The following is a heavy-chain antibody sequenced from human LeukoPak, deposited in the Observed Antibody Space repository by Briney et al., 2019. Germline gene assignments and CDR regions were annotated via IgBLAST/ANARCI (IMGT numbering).Heavy chain of an antibody. CDR1: GGSFSGYY. CDR3: ARDGEYYYYGMDV. D-gene: IGHD7-27*01. CDR2: IYYSGST. Sequence: SETLSLTCAVYGGSFSGYYWSWIRQPPGKGLEWIGYIYYSGSTNYNPSLKSRVTMSVDTSKNQFSLKLSSVTAADTAVYYCARDGEYYYYGMDVWGQGTTVTVSS. J-gene: IGHJ6*02. V-gene: IGHV4-59*12.